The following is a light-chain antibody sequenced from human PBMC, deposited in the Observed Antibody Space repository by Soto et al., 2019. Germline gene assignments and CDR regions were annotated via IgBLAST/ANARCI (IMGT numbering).Light chain of an antibody. CDR3: QQYGSSPLT. CDR1: QTVGSSY. Sequence: EIVLTQSPGTLSLSPGERATLSCRASQTVGSSYLAWYQQKPGQTPRLLIYGASGRATGIPDRFSGGGSGTDFTLTISRLEPEDFAVYYWQQYGSSPLTFGGGTKVEIK. V-gene: IGKV3-20*01. CDR2: GAS. J-gene: IGKJ4*01.